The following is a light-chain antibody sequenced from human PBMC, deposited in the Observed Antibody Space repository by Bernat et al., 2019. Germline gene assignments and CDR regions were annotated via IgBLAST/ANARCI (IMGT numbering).Light chain of an antibody. Sequence: IRMTQSPSSFSASTGDRVTITCRASQGISSYLAWYQQKPGKAPKLLIYAASTLQSGVPSRFSGSGSGTDFTLTISCLQSEDFATYYCQQYYSYPLTFGGGTKVEIK. CDR2: AAS. V-gene: IGKV1-8*01. CDR1: QGISSY. J-gene: IGKJ4*01. CDR3: QQYYSYPLT.